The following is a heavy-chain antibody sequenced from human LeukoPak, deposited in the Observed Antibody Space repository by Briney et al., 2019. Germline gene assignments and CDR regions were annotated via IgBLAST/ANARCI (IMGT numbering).Heavy chain of an antibody. CDR2: MSHNRGT. V-gene: IGHV4-38-2*01. J-gene: IGHJ4*02. Sequence: PSETLSLTCAVSGHSISTGYYWGWIRQPPGKGLEWIGSMSHNRGTYYNPSLKSRVTISVDTSKNQFSLKLSSVTAADTAVYYCARTPEVDTAMVTGFDYWGQGTLVTVSS. CDR3: ARTPEVDTAMVTGFDY. CDR1: GHSISTGYY. D-gene: IGHD5-18*01.